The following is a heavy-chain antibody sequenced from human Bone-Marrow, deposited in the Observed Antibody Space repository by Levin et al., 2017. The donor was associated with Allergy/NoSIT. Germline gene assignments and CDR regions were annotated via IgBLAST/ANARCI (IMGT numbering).Heavy chain of an antibody. CDR2: IYYSGST. Sequence: ASETLSLTCTVSGGSISSYYWSWIRQPPGKGLEWIGYIYYSGSTNYNPSLKSRVTISVDTSKNQFSLKLSSVTAADTAVYYCARGGGGESSSSADYWGQGTLVTVSS. CDR3: ARGGGGESSSSADY. J-gene: IGHJ4*02. V-gene: IGHV4-59*01. D-gene: IGHD6-6*01. CDR1: GGSISSYY.